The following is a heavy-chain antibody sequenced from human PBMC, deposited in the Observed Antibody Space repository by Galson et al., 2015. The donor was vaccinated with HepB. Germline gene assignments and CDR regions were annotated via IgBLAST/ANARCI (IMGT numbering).Heavy chain of an antibody. Sequence: SETLSLTCAVYGGSFSGYYWSWIRQPPGKGLEWIGEINHSGSTNYNPSLKSRVTISVDTSKNQFSLKLSSVTAADTAVYYCARDVDYDSSGYSFFDYWGQGTLVTVSS. CDR1: GGSFSGYY. CDR2: INHSGST. V-gene: IGHV4-34*01. D-gene: IGHD3-22*01. CDR3: ARDVDYDSSGYSFFDY. J-gene: IGHJ4*02.